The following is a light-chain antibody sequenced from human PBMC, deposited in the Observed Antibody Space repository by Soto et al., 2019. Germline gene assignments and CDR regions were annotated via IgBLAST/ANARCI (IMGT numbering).Light chain of an antibody. V-gene: IGLV2-14*03. J-gene: IGLJ1*01. CDR1: HNDIGTYDY. Sequence: QSALTQPTSVSGSPGQSITISCTGNHNDIGTYDYVSWYQQHPGRAPRLLIHGVTTRPSGISGSFSASKSGITASLTISGLQPEDEADYYCSSLTSNRIYVFGPGTKVTVL. CDR2: GVT. CDR3: SSLTSNRIYV.